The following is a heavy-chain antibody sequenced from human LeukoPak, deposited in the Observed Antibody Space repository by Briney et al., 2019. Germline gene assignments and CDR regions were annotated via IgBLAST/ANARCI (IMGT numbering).Heavy chain of an antibody. V-gene: IGHV3-30*18. J-gene: IGHJ5*02. CDR2: ISDDGSTK. CDR3: AKDRYYDIRGRLDP. Sequence: GGSLRLSWAAAGFTFSFYGIHWVRQAPGKGLEGVAVISDDGSTKYYSDSVKGRFTVSRDNSKDTLYLQMNSLTTEDTAVYYCAKDRYYDIRGRLDPWGQGTLVTVSS. CDR1: GFTFSFYG. D-gene: IGHD3-10*02.